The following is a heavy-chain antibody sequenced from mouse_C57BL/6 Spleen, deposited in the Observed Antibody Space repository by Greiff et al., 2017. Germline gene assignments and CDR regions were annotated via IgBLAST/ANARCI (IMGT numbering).Heavy chain of an antibody. V-gene: IGHV1-81*01. D-gene: IGHD1-1*01. CDR3: ARHPDYYGSSYWFAY. J-gene: IGHJ3*01. Sequence: VQLQQSGAELARPGASVKLSCKASGYTFTSYGISWVKQRTGQGLEWIGEIYPRSGNTYYNEKFKGKATLTADKSSSTAYMELRSLTSEDSAVYFCARHPDYYGSSYWFAYWGQGTLVTVSA. CDR1: GYTFTSYG. CDR2: IYPRSGNT.